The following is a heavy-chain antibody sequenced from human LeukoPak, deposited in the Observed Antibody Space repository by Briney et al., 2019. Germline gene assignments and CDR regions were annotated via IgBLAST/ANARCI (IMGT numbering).Heavy chain of an antibody. CDR1: GYSISSDSY. CDR2: IHHSGST. V-gene: IGHV4-38-2*02. CDR3: ARDIFSGSSWYVGY. J-gene: IGHJ4*02. Sequence: SETLSLTCTVSGYSISSDSYWGWVRQPPGKGPEWIGGIHHSGSTYYNPSLKSRVIISVDTSRNQFSLRLSSVTAADTAQYFCARDIFSGSSWYVGYWGQGTLVTVSS. D-gene: IGHD6-13*01.